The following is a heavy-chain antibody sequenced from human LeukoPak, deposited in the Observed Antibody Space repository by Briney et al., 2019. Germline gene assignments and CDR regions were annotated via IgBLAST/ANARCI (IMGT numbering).Heavy chain of an antibody. CDR2: MHYSGHT. CDR3: ASLIRQGHYAMDV. J-gene: IGHJ6*02. CDR1: GGSISSYY. Sequence: SETLSLTCTVSGGSISSYYWSWIRQSPGKGLEWIGYMHYSGHTKYNSSLKSRVTISLDTSKNQFSLRLSSVTAADTAVYYCASLIRQGHYAMDVWGQGTMVTVSS. V-gene: IGHV4-59*01.